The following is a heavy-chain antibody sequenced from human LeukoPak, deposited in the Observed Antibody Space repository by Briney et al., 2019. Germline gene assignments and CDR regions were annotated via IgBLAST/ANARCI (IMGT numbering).Heavy chain of an antibody. CDR3: GRERWGVGDY. J-gene: IGHJ4*02. D-gene: IGHD3-10*01. Sequence: PGGSLRLSCAASGFSFSSYWMLWVRQAPGKGLDWVSRIKHDDSIIEYADSVKGRFTISRDNAKNTLFLQMNSLRAEDTVVYYCGRERWGVGDYWGRGTPVTVSS. CDR1: GFSFSSYW. V-gene: IGHV3-74*01. CDR2: IKHDDSII.